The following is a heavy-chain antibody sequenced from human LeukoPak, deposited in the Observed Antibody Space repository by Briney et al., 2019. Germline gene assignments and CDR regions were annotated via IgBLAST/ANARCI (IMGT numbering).Heavy chain of an antibody. CDR3: AKYGGREGNMI. CDR1: GFTFSSYG. Sequence: GVSLRLSCAASGFTFSSYGMHWVRQAPGKGLEWVSGINSGGSTYYADSVKGRFTISRDNSKNTLYLQMNSLRAEDTAVYYCAKYGGREGNMIWGQGTLVTVSS. CDR2: INSGGST. D-gene: IGHD3-16*01. J-gene: IGHJ4*02. V-gene: IGHV3-23*01.